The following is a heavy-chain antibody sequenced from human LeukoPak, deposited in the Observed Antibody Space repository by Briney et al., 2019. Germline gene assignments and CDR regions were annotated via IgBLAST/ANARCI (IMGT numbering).Heavy chain of an antibody. J-gene: IGHJ5*02. CDR1: GGTFSSYA. Sequence: RASVKVSCKASGGTFSSYAISWVRQAPGQGLERMGRIIPILGIANYAQKFQGRVTITADKSTSTAYMELSSLRSEDTAVYYCARVLWDPYGGLPNWFDPWGQGTLVTVSS. CDR3: ARVLWDPYGGLPNWFDP. CDR2: IIPILGIA. V-gene: IGHV1-69*04. D-gene: IGHD4-23*01.